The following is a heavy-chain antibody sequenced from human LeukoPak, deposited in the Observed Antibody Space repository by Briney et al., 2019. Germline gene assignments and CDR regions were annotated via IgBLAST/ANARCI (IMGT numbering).Heavy chain of an antibody. CDR1: GGSFSGYY. CDR2: INHSGST. CDR3: ARHRYSSSWYPDY. Sequence: SSETLSLTCAVYGGSFSGYYWSWIRKPPGKGLEWIGEINHSGSTNYNPSLKSRVTISVDTSKNQFSLKLSSVTAADTAVYYCARHRYSSSWYPDYWGQGTLVTVSS. V-gene: IGHV4-34*01. J-gene: IGHJ4*02. D-gene: IGHD6-13*01.